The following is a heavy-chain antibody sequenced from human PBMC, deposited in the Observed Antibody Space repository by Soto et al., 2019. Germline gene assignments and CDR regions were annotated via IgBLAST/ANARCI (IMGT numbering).Heavy chain of an antibody. CDR2: IYYSGTT. J-gene: IGHJ4*02. D-gene: IGHD1-1*01. V-gene: IGHV4-61*08. CDR3: AISGRYQGNFDN. CDR1: GGSISSGVYY. Sequence: SETLSLTCTVSGGSISSGVYYWSWMRQPPGKGLEWIGYIYYSGTTNYNPSLKSRVTISVDTSKNQCSLKLSSVTAADTAMYYCAISGRYQGNFDNWGQGTRVTVSS.